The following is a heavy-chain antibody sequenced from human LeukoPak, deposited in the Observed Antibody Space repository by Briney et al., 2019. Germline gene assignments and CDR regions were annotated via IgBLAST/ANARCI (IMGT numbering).Heavy chain of an antibody. CDR3: ARVGSRRYDY. J-gene: IGHJ4*02. Sequence: SETLSLTCTVSGDSISNNNYYWDWIRQPPGKGLEWIGSISYYGYTYYTPSLKSRVTISVDTSKNQFSLKLTSVTAADTAVYYCARVGSRRYDYWGQGTLVTVSS. V-gene: IGHV4-39*07. D-gene: IGHD6-13*01. CDR1: GDSISNNNYY. CDR2: ISYYGYT.